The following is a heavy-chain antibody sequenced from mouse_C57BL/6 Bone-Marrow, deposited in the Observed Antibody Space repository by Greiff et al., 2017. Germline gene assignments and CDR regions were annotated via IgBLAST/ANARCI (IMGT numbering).Heavy chain of an antibody. D-gene: IGHD1-1*01. Sequence: EVQLQQSGPVLVKPGASVKMSCKASGYTFTDYYMNWVKQSHGKSLEWIGVINPYNGGTSYNQKFKGKATLTVDKSSSTAYMELNSLTSEDSAVYYCARSPNYYRSSYVDYWGQGTTLTVSS. CDR3: ARSPNYYRSSYVDY. CDR2: INPYNGGT. V-gene: IGHV1-19*01. J-gene: IGHJ2*01. CDR1: GYTFTDYY.